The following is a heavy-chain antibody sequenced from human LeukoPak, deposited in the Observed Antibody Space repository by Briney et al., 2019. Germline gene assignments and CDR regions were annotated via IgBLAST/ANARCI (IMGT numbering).Heavy chain of an antibody. J-gene: IGHJ4*02. CDR2: IAAYNGLT. CDR3: ARDDCSGGTCSVAFDF. V-gene: IGHV1-18*01. D-gene: IGHD2-15*01. CDR1: GYSFTGYG. Sequence: SVKVSCKASGYSFTGYGVAWVRQAPGQGLEWMGWIAAYNGLTNYAENLQGRLTLSTDASTSTAFMELRNLTSDDTAIYYCARDDCSGGTCSVAFDFWGQGTHVTVSS.